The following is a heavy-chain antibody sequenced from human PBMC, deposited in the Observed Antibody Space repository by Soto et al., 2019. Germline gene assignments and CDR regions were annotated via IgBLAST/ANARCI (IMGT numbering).Heavy chain of an antibody. CDR2: ISYDGSNK. CDR1: GFTFSSYG. J-gene: IGHJ4*02. D-gene: IGHD6-13*01. CDR3: AKEGIAAAGPDY. V-gene: IGHV3-30*18. Sequence: GGSLRLSCAASGFTFSSYGMHWVRQAPGKGLEWVAVISYDGSNKYYADSVKGRFTISRDNSKNTLYLQMNSLRAEDTAVYYCAKEGIAAAGPDYWGQGTLVTVSS.